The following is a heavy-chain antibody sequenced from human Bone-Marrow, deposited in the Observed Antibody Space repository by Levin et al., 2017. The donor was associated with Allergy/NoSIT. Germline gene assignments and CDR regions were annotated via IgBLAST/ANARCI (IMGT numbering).Heavy chain of an antibody. V-gene: IGHV3-15*07. CDR3: TTDMAYYDSSGLDY. D-gene: IGHD3-22*01. Sequence: PGGSLRLSCAASGFSFNNAWMNWVRQAPGKGLEWVGRIKSETAGGTTVYPAPVKGRFTISRDDSKNIVYLQMNSLKSEDTAVYYCTTDMAYYDSSGLDYWGQGTLVTVTS. CDR1: GFSFNNAW. J-gene: IGHJ4*02. CDR2: IKSETAGGTT.